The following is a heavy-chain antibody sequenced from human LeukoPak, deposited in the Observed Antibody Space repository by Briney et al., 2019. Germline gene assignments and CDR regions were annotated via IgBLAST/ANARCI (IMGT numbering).Heavy chain of an antibody. CDR2: ISWDGGST. J-gene: IGHJ6*03. V-gene: IGHV3-43D*03. CDR1: GFTFDDCA. D-gene: IGHD6-13*01. CDR3: AKEGMGSSSWYGKDYYYYYMDV. Sequence: GGSLRLSCAASGFTFDDCAMHWVRHAPGKGLEWVSLISWDGGSTYYADSVKGRFTISRDNSKNSLYLQMNSLRAGDTALYYCAKEGMGSSSWYGKDYYYYYMDVWGKGTTVTVSS.